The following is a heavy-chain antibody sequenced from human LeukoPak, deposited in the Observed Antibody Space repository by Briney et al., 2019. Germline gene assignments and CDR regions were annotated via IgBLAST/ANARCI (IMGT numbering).Heavy chain of an antibody. CDR1: GFTFTGHY. V-gene: IGHV1-2*02. Sequence: ASVKVSCKTSGFTFTGHYMHWVRQAPGQGLEWMGWINPNNGGTNYARKFQGRVTMTRDTSLSTANMELSSLRSDDTAFYYCARGGGYTSKRPFDYWGQGSLVTVSS. D-gene: IGHD6-13*01. J-gene: IGHJ4*02. CDR2: INPNNGGT. CDR3: ARGGGYTSKRPFDY.